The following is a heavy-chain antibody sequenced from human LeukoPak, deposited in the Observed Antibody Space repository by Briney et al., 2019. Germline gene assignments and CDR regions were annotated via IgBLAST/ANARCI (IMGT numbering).Heavy chain of an antibody. Sequence: ASVKVSCKASGGTFSSYAISWVRQAPGQELEWMGGIIPIFGTANYAQKFQGRVTITTDESTSTAYMELSSLRSEDTAVYYCATPGVASSIAARLYDEWEFPFDYWGQGTLVTVSS. D-gene: IGHD6-6*01. V-gene: IGHV1-69*05. J-gene: IGHJ4*02. CDR3: ATPGVASSIAARLYDEWEFPFDY. CDR2: IIPIFGTA. CDR1: GGTFSSYA.